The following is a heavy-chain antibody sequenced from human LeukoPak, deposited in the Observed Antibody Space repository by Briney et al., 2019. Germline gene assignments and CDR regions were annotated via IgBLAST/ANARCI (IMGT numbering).Heavy chain of an antibody. J-gene: IGHJ5*02. CDR2: IYYSGST. CDR1: GGSISSGGYY. D-gene: IGHD2-8*01. CDR3: AIFRIRNGALDP. V-gene: IGHV4-31*03. Sequence: SQTLSLTCTVSGGSISSGGYYWSWIRQHPGKGLEWIGYIYYSGSTYYNPSLKSRVTISVDTSKNQFSLKLSSVTAADTAVYYCAIFRIRNGALDPWGQRTLVTVSP.